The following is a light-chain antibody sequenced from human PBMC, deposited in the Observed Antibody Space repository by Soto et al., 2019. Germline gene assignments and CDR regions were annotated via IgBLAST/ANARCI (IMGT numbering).Light chain of an antibody. V-gene: IGKV3-15*01. CDR1: ESVRNK. J-gene: IGKJ1*01. Sequence: ETVMTQSPATLSVSTGERATLSCRASESVRNKLAWYQQKPGQAPRLLLYGASSRATGVPARFGGSGSGSEFTLTISGLQSEDFAVYFCQQYNDWPRTFGQGTKVDIK. CDR2: GAS. CDR3: QQYNDWPRT.